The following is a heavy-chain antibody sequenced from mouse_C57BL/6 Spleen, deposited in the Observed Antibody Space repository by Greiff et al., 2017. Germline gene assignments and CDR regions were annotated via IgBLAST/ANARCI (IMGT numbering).Heavy chain of an antibody. J-gene: IGHJ2*01. CDR2: IYPGDGDT. CDR1: GYAFSSYW. D-gene: IGHD1-1*01. CDR3: ASTLYGSSPFDD. Sequence: QVQLQQSGAELVKPGASVKISCKASGYAFSSYWMNWVKQRPGKGLEWIGQIYPGDGDTNYNGKFKGKATLTADKSSSTAYMQLSSLTSEDSAVYFCASTLYGSSPFDDWGQGTTLTVSS. V-gene: IGHV1-80*01.